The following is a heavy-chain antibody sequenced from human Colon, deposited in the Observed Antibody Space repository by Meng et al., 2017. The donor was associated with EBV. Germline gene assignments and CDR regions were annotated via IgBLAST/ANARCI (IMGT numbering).Heavy chain of an antibody. Sequence: QGRLRGAGPGLVKPSGDLSLTCAVSGGSLSSRNWWSWVRQPPGKGLEWIGEIYHSGSTNYNPSLKSRVTISVDESKNQFSLRLSSVTAADTAVYYCARVGAYCGGDCYHPRWGQGTLVTVSS. CDR2: IYHSGST. CDR3: ARVGAYCGGDCYHPR. CDR1: GGSLSSRNW. V-gene: IGHV4-4*02. J-gene: IGHJ4*02. D-gene: IGHD2-21*02.